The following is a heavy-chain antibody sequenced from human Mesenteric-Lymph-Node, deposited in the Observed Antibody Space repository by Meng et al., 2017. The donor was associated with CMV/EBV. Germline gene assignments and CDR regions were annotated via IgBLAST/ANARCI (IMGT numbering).Heavy chain of an antibody. CDR2: IYYSGST. J-gene: IGHJ6*02. CDR3: ARTGEAYGMDV. Sequence: SETLSLTCTVSGGSISSSSYYWGWIRQPPGKGLEWIGSIYYSGSTYYNPPLKSRVTISVDTSKNQFSLKLSSVTAADTAVYYCARTGEAYGMDVWGQGTTVTVSS. CDR1: GGSISSSSYY. V-gene: IGHV4-39*07.